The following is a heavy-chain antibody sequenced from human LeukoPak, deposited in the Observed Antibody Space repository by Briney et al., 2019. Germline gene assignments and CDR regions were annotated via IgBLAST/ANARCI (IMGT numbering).Heavy chain of an antibody. CDR2: ISYDGSNK. CDR1: GFTFSSYA. V-gene: IGHV3-30-3*01. J-gene: IGHJ4*02. Sequence: GGSLRLSCAASGFTFSSYAMHWVRQAPGKGLEWVAVISYDGSNKYYADAVKGRFTISRDNSKNTLYLQMNSLRAEDTAVYYCAKDRGAVAGIFDYWGQGTLVTVSS. CDR3: AKDRGAVAGIFDY. D-gene: IGHD6-19*01.